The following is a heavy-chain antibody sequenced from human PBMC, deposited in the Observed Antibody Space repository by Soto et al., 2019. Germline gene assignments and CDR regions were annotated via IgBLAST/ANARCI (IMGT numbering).Heavy chain of an antibody. J-gene: IGHJ6*03. D-gene: IGHD2-15*01. Sequence: GGSLRLSCAASGFTFNTYWMNWVRQAPGKGLEWVANIKEDGSEKYYVDSVKGRFTISRDNAKNSLFLQMNSLRAEDTAVYYCARGLRYCSGGSCYYDYYMDVWGKGTTVTVSS. CDR1: GFTFNTYW. CDR3: ARGLRYCSGGSCYYDYYMDV. CDR2: IKEDGSEK. V-gene: IGHV3-7*04.